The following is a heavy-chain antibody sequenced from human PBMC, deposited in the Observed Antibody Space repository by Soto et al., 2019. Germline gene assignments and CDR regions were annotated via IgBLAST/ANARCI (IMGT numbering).Heavy chain of an antibody. CDR1: GFSLSSTRMA. Sequence: QITLKESGPTLVKPTQTLTLTCTFSGFSLSSTRMAVGWIRQPPGKALEWLALIYWDDDKRYSPFLKSRLTITQETSKNPVVLTMSNMDPVDTARYYCAHIVVAGLGYYFDYWGQGTLVTVSS. J-gene: IGHJ4*02. CDR3: AHIVVAGLGYYFDY. CDR2: IYWDDDK. V-gene: IGHV2-5*02. D-gene: IGHD6-19*01.